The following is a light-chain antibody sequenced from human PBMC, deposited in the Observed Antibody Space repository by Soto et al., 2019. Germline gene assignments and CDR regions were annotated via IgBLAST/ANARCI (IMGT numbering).Light chain of an antibody. CDR3: QQLINYPLT. CDR1: QGISRY. J-gene: IGKJ4*01. CDR2: AAS. V-gene: IGKV1-9*01. Sequence: DIQLTQSPSFLSASVGDRVTITCRASQGISRYLAWYQQKPGRAPKLLIYAASTLQSGVPSRITGSGSGTEFTLTISCLQPEDFATYYCQQLINYPLTFDGGTKVEIK.